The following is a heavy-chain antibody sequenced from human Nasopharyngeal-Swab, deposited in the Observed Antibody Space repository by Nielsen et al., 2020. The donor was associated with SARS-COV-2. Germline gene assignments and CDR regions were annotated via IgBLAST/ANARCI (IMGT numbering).Heavy chain of an antibody. V-gene: IGHV3-30*02. D-gene: IGHD6-19*01. CDR1: GFTFSSYG. J-gene: IGHJ3*02. CDR3: AIEPGNRVVTGSDAFDI. Sequence: GESLKISCAASGFTFSSYGMHWVRQAPGEGLEWVAFIWNDGSRKHYADSVEGRFTISRDNSKSTLYLQMNTLGAEDTAVYYCAIEPGNRVVTGSDAFDIWGQGTMVTVSS. CDR2: IWNDGSRK.